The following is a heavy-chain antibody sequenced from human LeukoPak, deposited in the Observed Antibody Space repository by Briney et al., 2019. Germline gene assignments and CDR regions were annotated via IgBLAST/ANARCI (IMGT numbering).Heavy chain of an antibody. CDR1: AGSFSGFY. Sequence: SETLSLNCAVYAGSFSGFYWSWLRQPPGKGLEWIGEINHSGSTNYNPSLKSRVTISVDTSKNQFSLKLSSVTAADTAVYYCARMVRGVIGGMDVWGKGTTVTVSS. J-gene: IGHJ6*04. CDR3: ARMVRGVIGGMDV. V-gene: IGHV4-34*01. D-gene: IGHD3-10*01. CDR2: INHSGST.